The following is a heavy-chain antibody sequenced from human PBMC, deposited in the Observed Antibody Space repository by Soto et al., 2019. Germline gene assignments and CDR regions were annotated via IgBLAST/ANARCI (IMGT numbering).Heavy chain of an antibody. J-gene: IGHJ4*02. V-gene: IGHV3-23*01. CDR2: ISNNGGST. Sequence: PGGSLRPSCAASGFIFSSFAMSWVRQAPGKGLEWVSTISNNGGSTYSADSVKGRFTISRDNSKNTLYLQMNSLRAEDTAVYYCAKDPDISGWYQTDLDYWGQGTLVTVSS. CDR1: GFIFSSFA. CDR3: AKDPDISGWYQTDLDY. D-gene: IGHD6-19*01.